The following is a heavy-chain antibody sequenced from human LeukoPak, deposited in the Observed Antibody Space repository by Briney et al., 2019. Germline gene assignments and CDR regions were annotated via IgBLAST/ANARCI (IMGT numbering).Heavy chain of an antibody. J-gene: IGHJ4*02. CDR2: MNPYSGDR. Sequence: GASVKVSCKTSGYTFTTYHINWVRQASGQGLEWLGWMNPYSGDRGYAQRFQGRLSITSDTSISTAYMELGSLKSDDTAVYFCARTTSLTASGYDCWGEGTLDTVSS. D-gene: IGHD4-17*01. CDR3: ARTTSLTASGYDC. V-gene: IGHV1-8*03. CDR1: GYTFTTYH.